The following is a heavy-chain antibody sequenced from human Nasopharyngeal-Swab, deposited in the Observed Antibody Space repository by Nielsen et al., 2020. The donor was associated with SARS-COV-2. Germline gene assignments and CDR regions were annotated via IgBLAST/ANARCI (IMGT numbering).Heavy chain of an antibody. CDR2: INSSSSYI. CDR3: VKSVGGWYDP. V-gene: IGHV3-21*01. Sequence: GESLKISCAASGFTFSSYSMNWVRQAPGKGLEWVSSINSSSSYIYYADSVKGRFTISRDNAKNSLYLQMNSLRAEDTAVYYCVKSVGGWYDPWGQGTLVTVSS. J-gene: IGHJ5*02. D-gene: IGHD2-15*01. CDR1: GFTFSSYS.